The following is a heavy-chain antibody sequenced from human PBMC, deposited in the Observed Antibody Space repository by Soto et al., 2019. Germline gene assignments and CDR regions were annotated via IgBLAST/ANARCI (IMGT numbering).Heavy chain of an antibody. CDR3: ARGQYCTNGVCSTYYYYYYMDV. CDR2: IIPILGIA. V-gene: IGHV1-69*02. D-gene: IGHD2-8*01. J-gene: IGHJ6*03. Sequence: QVQLVQSGAEVKKPGSSVKVSCTASGGTFSSYTISWVRQAPGQGLEWTGRIIPILGIANYAQKFQGRVTITAGKSTSTAYMELSSLRSEDTPVYYCARGQYCTNGVCSTYYYYYYMDVWGKGTTVTVSS. CDR1: GGTFSSYT.